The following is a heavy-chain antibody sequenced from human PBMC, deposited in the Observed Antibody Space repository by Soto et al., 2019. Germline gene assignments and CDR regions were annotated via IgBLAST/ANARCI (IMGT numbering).Heavy chain of an antibody. V-gene: IGHV5-51*01. CDR2: IYPGDSDT. CDR1: GYSFTGYW. CDR3: ARQSTHDYSNYDY. Sequence: HGESLKISCKGSGYSFTGYWIGWVRQMPGKGLEWMGIIYPGDSDTRYSPSFQGQVTISADKSISTAYLQWSSLKASDTAMYYCARQSTHDYSNYDYWGQGTLVTVSS. J-gene: IGHJ4*02. D-gene: IGHD4-4*01.